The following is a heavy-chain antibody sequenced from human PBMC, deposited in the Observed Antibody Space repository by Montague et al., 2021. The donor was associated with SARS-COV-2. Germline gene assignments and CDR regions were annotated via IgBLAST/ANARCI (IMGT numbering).Heavy chain of an antibody. CDR1: GGSITSSSYY. Sequence: SETLSLICTVSGGSITSSSYYWGWIRQPPGKGLEWIGSIYYSGSTYYNPSLKSRVTISVDTSKNQFSLKLSSVTAADTAVYYCARLAPDSGSPNGYYYNGMDVWGQGITVTVSS. CDR2: IYYSGST. V-gene: IGHV4-39*01. J-gene: IGHJ6*02. D-gene: IGHD1-26*01. CDR3: ARLAPDSGSPNGYYYNGMDV.